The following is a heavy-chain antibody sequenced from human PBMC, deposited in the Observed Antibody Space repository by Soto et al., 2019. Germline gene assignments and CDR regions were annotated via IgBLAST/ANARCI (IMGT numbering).Heavy chain of an antibody. CDR2: MNPNSGNT. J-gene: IGHJ4*02. CDR3: ARVSNYGPNDY. CDR1: GYTFTSYD. D-gene: IGHD4-4*01. V-gene: IGHV1-8*01. Sequence: ASVKVSCKASGYTFTSYDINWVRQATGQGLEWMGWMNPNSGNTGYSQKFQGRVTITRDTSISTAYMELSSLRSEDTAVYYCARVSNYGPNDYWGQGTLVTVSS.